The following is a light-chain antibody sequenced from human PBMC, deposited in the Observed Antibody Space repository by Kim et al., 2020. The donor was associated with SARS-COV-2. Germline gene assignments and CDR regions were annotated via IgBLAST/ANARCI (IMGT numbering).Light chain of an antibody. J-gene: IGLJ3*02. CDR1: SSDIGGHHY. CDR2: DVT. V-gene: IGLV2-14*03. Sequence: GQSITISCTGTSSDIGGHHYVSWYQQHPGKAPKPIIHDVTKRPSGVSTRFSGSKSGNTASLTISGLQDEDEADYYCSSNTSSSTWVFGGGTKVTVL. CDR3: SSNTSSSTWV.